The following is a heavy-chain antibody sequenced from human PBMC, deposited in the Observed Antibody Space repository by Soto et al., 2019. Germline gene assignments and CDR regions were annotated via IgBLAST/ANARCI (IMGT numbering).Heavy chain of an antibody. CDR1: GDSVSSNSAA. V-gene: IGHV6-1*01. CDR3: ARIHSSSSSDMDV. CDR2: TYYRSKWYY. J-gene: IGHJ6*02. D-gene: IGHD6-6*01. Sequence: PSPTLSLPCASSGDSVSSNSAAWNWIRQSPSRGLEWLGRTYYRSKWYYGYAVSVKSRITIKADTSKNQFSLQLNSVTPEDTAVYYCARIHSSSSSDMDVWGQGTTVTVSS.